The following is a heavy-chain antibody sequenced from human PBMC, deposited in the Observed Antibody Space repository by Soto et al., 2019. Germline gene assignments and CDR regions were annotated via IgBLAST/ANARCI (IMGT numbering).Heavy chain of an antibody. CDR1: GFTFSSYG. J-gene: IGHJ4*02. V-gene: IGHV3-30*18. CDR3: AKVGNTVPSNDY. Sequence: QVQLVESGGGMVQPGRSLRLSCAASGFTFSSYGMHWVRQAPGKGLEWVAVISYDGSNKYYADSVKGRFTISRDNSKNTLYLQMNSLRAEDTAVYYCAKVGNTVPSNDYWGQGTLVTVSS. D-gene: IGHD7-27*01. CDR2: ISYDGSNK.